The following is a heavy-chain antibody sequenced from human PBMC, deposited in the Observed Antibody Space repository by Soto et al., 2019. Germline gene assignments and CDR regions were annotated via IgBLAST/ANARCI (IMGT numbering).Heavy chain of an antibody. Sequence: PGGSLRLSCAASGFTFGNYSMHWVRQAPGKGLEWVSSIGSRGDTYYADSVKGRLTISREYAKNSLSLQMNSLRAEDTAVYYCAKGFIVVVAAIRPDDNFGVWGQGTMVTVSS. V-gene: IGHV3-21*01. CDR3: AKGFIVVVAAIRPDDNFGV. CDR2: IGSRGDT. J-gene: IGHJ3*01. D-gene: IGHD2-21*02. CDR1: GFTFGNYS.